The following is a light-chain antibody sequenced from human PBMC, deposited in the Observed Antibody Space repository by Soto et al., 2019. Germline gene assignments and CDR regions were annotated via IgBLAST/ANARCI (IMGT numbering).Light chain of an antibody. V-gene: IGKV1-27*01. Sequence: DIQMTQSPSSLSASVGDRVTITCRASRGISNYLAWYQHKPGKVPKLLIYTASTLQSGVPSRFSGSGSGTDFTLTISNLQPEDVATYYCQKYNRAPRTFGQWTKVEIK. CDR2: TAS. CDR3: QKYNRAPRT. CDR1: RGISNY. J-gene: IGKJ1*01.